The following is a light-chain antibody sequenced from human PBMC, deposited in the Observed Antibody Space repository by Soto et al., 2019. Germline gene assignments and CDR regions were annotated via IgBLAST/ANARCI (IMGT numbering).Light chain of an antibody. CDR1: EDINSR. CDR2: AAF. CDR3: QQSDSFPLT. Sequence: DIPLTQPPASVSASLGERVTISCRASEDINSRLAWYQQKPGNAPKLLIYAAFSLQSGVPSRFSGYGSGTDFTLSISSLQPEDFATYYCQQSDSFPLTLGPGTQLDIK. J-gene: IGKJ3*01. V-gene: IGKV1-12*01.